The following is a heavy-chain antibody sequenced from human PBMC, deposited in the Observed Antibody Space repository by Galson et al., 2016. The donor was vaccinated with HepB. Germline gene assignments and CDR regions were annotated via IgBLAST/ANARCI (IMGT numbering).Heavy chain of an antibody. CDR2: ISYDGSNK. V-gene: IGHV3-30*18. J-gene: IGHJ4*02. CDR1: GFTFSSYA. CDR3: AKTVRMTTVTGFDY. D-gene: IGHD4-17*01. Sequence: SLRLSCAASGFTFSSYAMHWVRQAPGKGLEWVGVISYDGSNKYYADSVKGRFTISRDNSKNTLYLQMNSLRAEDTAVYYCAKTVRMTTVTGFDYWGQGTLVTVSS.